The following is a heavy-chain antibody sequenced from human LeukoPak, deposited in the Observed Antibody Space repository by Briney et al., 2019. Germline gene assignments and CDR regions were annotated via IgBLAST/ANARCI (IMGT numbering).Heavy chain of an antibody. J-gene: IGHJ4*02. Sequence: GGSLRLSCVVSGITVSNYAINWVRQAPGKGLEWVSGISGSAGGTKYADSVKGRFTISRDNSLNTVYLQMNSLRAEDTAVYFCAKRGIVIRGILIIGFHKEAYYFDYWGQGILVTVSS. D-gene: IGHD3-10*01. CDR3: AKRGIVIRGILIIGFHKEAYYFDY. CDR2: ISGSAGGT. V-gene: IGHV3-23*01. CDR1: GITVSNYA.